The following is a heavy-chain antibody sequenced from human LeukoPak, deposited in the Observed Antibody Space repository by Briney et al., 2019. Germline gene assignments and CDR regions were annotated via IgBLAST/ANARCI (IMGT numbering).Heavy chain of an antibody. CDR1: GFTFSSYW. D-gene: IGHD3-3*01. J-gene: IGHJ6*02. CDR2: INSDGSST. Sequence: PGGSLRLSCAASGFTFSSYWMHWVHQAPGKGLVWVSRINSDGSSTSYADSVKGRFTISRDNAKNTLYLQMNSLRAEDTAVYYCARGDFEYYYYYGMDVWGQGTTVTVSS. V-gene: IGHV3-74*01. CDR3: ARGDFEYYYYYGMDV.